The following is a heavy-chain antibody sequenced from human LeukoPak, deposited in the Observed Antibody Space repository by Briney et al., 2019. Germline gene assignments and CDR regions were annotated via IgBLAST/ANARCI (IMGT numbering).Heavy chain of an antibody. J-gene: IGHJ3*02. CDR3: AKSLMHGYSGYNAFDI. D-gene: IGHD5-12*01. CDR1: GYSFTTYW. V-gene: IGHV5-51*01. Sequence: GESLKISCKGSGYSFTTYWIGWVRQMPGKGLEWMGTIYPGDSDTRYSPSLQGQVTISADKSISPAYLQWSSLKASDTAMYYCAKSLMHGYSGYNAFDIWGQGTMVTVSS. CDR2: IYPGDSDT.